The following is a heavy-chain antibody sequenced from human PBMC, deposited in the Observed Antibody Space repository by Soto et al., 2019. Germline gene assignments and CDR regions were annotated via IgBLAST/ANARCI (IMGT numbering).Heavy chain of an antibody. D-gene: IGHD4-17*01. CDR1: GYSFTSYW. J-gene: IGHJ6*02. V-gene: IGHV5-10-1*01. CDR3: ARHNHYGDYYYYGMDV. CDR2: IDPSDSYT. Sequence: GESLKISCKGSGYSFTSYWISWVRQMPGKGLEWMGRIDPSDSYTNYSPSFQGHVTISAGKSISTAYLQWSSLKASDTAMYYCARHNHYGDYYYYGMDVWGQGTTVTVSS.